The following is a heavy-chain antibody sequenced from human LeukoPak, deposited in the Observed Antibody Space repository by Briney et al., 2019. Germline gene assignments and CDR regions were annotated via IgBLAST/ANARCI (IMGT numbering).Heavy chain of an antibody. CDR1: GFTFSSYG. CDR2: IWYDGSNK. D-gene: IGHD4-17*01. J-gene: IGHJ4*02. CDR3: ARGKYGDLTTYNYLDY. V-gene: IGHV3-33*01. Sequence: GGSLRLSCAASGFTFSSYGMHWVRQAPGKGLEWVAVIWYDGSNKYYADSVKGRFTLSRDISKNTLYLQMNSLRAEDTAVYYCARGKYGDLTTYNYLDYWGQGTLVTVSS.